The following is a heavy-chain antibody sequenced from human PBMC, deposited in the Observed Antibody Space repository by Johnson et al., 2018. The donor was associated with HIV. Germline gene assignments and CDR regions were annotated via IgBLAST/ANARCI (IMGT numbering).Heavy chain of an antibody. V-gene: IGHV3-74*01. CDR3: AKDTVSGSYYDAFDI. CDR2: INSDGSST. CDR1: GFTFSSYW. J-gene: IGHJ3*02. Sequence: VQLVESGGGLVQPGGSLRLSCVASGFTFSSYWMSWVRQAPGKGLVWVSRINSDGSSTSYADSVKGRFTISRDNAKNTLYLQMNRLRAEDTAVYYCAKDTVSGSYYDAFDIWGQGTMVTVSS. D-gene: IGHD1-26*01.